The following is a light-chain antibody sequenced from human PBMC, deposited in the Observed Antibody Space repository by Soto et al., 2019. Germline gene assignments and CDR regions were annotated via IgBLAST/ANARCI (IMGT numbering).Light chain of an antibody. CDR2: DAS. J-gene: IGKJ3*01. V-gene: IGKV3-11*01. Sequence: EIVLTQSPAPLSLSPGVRATLSCRASQSISSYLAWYQQKPDQAPRLLIYDASNRATGLPARFSGSGSGTDFTLSISSLEPEDFAVYSFHQRSNWPFTFGPGNKVDIK. CDR3: HQRSNWPFT. CDR1: QSISSY.